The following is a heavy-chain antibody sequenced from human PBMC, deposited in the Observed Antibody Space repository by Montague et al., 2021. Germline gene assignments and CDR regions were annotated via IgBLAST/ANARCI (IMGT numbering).Heavy chain of an antibody. CDR3: ANNRAAPGRSSFDY. CDR1: GFTFSDYA. V-gene: IGHV3-23*01. D-gene: IGHD6-13*01. J-gene: IGHJ4*02. Sequence: SLRLSCAASGFTFSDYAMSWVRQAPGKGLEWVSATSATGGGTFYADSVKGRFIISRDNSKNTLFLQMNRLRADDTAVYYCANNRAAPGRSSFDYWGQGTLVTVSS. CDR2: TSATGGGT.